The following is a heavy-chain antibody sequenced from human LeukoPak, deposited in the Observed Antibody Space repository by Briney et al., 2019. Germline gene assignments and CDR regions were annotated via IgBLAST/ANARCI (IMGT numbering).Heavy chain of an antibody. J-gene: IGHJ4*02. CDR1: GFTFSSYW. CDR3: ARDNGRKDDY. D-gene: IGHD2-8*01. CDR2: MQQDGSEK. Sequence: GGSLRLSCAASGFTFSSYWMSWVRQAQGKGLEWVANMQQDGSEKYYVDSVKGRFTISRDNAKNSLYLQMNSLRAEDTAVYYCARDNGRKDDYWGQGTLVTVSS. V-gene: IGHV3-7*01.